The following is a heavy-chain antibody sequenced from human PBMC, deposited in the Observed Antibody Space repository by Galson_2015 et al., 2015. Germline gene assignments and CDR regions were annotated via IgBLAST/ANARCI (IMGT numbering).Heavy chain of an antibody. Sequence: SLRLSCAASGFTFNTHWMGWVRQAPGAGLQWVANIKHDGSGTYYVDSVKGRFTISRDNARNSLYLHMNNLRAEDTAVYYCTRAKEQWLSKTFDVWGQGTMVTVSS. CDR2: IKHDGSGT. J-gene: IGHJ3*01. CDR3: TRAKEQWLSKTFDV. CDR1: GFTFNTHW. D-gene: IGHD6-19*01. V-gene: IGHV3-7*01.